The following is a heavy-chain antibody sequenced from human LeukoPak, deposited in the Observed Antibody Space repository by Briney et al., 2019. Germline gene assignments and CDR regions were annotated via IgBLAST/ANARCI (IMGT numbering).Heavy chain of an antibody. Sequence: GGSLRLSCAASGFTFSSYEMNWVRQAPGKGLEWVSVIYSGGSTYYADSVRGRFTISRDNSKNTLYLQMNSLRVEDTAVYYCARDMGFGDLMGYWGQGTLVTVSS. CDR2: IYSGGST. J-gene: IGHJ4*02. D-gene: IGHD3-10*01. V-gene: IGHV3-53*01. CDR3: ARDMGFGDLMGY. CDR1: GFTFSSYE.